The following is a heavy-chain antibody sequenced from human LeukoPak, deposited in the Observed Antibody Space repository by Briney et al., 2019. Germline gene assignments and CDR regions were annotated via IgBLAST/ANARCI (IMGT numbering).Heavy chain of an antibody. CDR1: EYTFTGYH. CDR3: ARGGFVVAPPLAV. V-gene: IGHV1-2*02. CDR2: INPGSGGT. Sequence: ASVKVSCKASEYTFTGYHLHWVRQAPGQGLEWMGCINPGSGGTNYAQKFQDRVTMTRDIYISTAYMELSSLRYDDTAVYYCARGGFVVAPPLAVWGQGTTVTVSS. J-gene: IGHJ6*02. D-gene: IGHD3-3*01.